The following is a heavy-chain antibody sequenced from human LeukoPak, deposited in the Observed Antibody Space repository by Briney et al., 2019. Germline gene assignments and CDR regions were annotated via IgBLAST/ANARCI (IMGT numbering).Heavy chain of an antibody. CDR1: GGSINSGSNF. D-gene: IGHD4-17*01. CDR2: IYITGST. Sequence: SETLSLTCIVSGGSINSGSNFWTWIRQPAGEGLEWIGRIYITGSTNYNPSLKSRVTMSVDTSKNQFSLKLSSVTAADTAVYYCARAFHGDYDYWGQGTLVTVSS. V-gene: IGHV4-61*02. J-gene: IGHJ4*02. CDR3: ARAFHGDYDY.